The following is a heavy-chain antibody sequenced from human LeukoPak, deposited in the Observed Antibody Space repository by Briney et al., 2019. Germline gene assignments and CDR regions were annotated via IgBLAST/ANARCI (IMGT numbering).Heavy chain of an antibody. Sequence: ASVKVSCKASGYTFTSYGISWVRQAPGQGLEWMGWISGYNGDTNYAQKFQGRVTMTTGTSTSTAYVELRSLRSDDTAVYYCARDPKGSSWYEGYWGQGTLVTVSS. D-gene: IGHD6-13*01. CDR3: ARDPKGSSWYEGY. J-gene: IGHJ4*02. V-gene: IGHV1-18*01. CDR2: ISGYNGDT. CDR1: GYTFTSYG.